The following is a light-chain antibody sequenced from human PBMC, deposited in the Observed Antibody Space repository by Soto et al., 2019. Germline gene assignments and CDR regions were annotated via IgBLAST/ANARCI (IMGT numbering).Light chain of an antibody. V-gene: IGKV1-39*01. CDR2: VAS. J-gene: IGKJ4*01. Sequence: IQMSQSPATLAASVGSSATITCRASQNIDRWVAWYQQRPGTAPKLLIHVASTLQTGVPSRFSGSGSGTDFSLTISNLQPEECATYYCQQTYSTLVSFGGGTKVDIK. CDR3: QQTYSTLVS. CDR1: QNIDRW.